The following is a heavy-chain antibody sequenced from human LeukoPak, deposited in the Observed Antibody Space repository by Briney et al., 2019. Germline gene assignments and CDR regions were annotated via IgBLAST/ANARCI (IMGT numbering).Heavy chain of an antibody. CDR2: IYTSGST. V-gene: IGHV4-61*02. Sequence: SSQTLSLTCTVSGGSISSGSYYWSWIRQPAGKGLEWIGRIYTSGSTNYNPSLKSRVTISVDTSKNQFSLKLSSVTAADTAVYYCARDRYSYGSYYYYYYMDVWGKGTTVTVSS. CDR3: ARDRYSYGSYYYYYYMDV. CDR1: GGSISSGSYY. D-gene: IGHD5-18*01. J-gene: IGHJ6*03.